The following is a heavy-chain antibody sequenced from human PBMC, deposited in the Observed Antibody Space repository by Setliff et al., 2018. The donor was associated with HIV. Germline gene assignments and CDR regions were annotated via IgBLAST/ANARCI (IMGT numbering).Heavy chain of an antibody. V-gene: IGHV4-59*08. D-gene: IGHD1-26*01. CDR1: GGSISNYY. CDR3: ARWESAQKAFNP. Sequence: SETLSLTCTVSGGSISNYYWTWIRQPPGKGLEWIGYIYYRGSTNYNPSLASRVTISVDMSKNQFSLELNSLSAADTAVYYCARWESAQKAFNPWGHGTMVTVSS. CDR2: IYYRGST. J-gene: IGHJ3*01.